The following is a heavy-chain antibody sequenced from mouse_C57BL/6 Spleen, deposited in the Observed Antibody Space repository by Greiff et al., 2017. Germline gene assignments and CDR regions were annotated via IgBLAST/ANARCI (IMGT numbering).Heavy chain of an antibody. CDR2: IWSGGST. CDR3: AREGYYCGSSYGYYFDY. D-gene: IGHD1-1*01. J-gene: IGHJ2*01. V-gene: IGHV2-2*01. CDR1: GFSLTSYG. Sequence: QVQLQQSGPGLVQPSQSLSITCTVSGFSLTSYGVHWVRQSPGKGLEWLGVIWSGGSTDYNAAFISRLSISKDNSKSQVFFKMNSLQADDTAIYYCAREGYYCGSSYGYYFDYWGQGTTLTVSS.